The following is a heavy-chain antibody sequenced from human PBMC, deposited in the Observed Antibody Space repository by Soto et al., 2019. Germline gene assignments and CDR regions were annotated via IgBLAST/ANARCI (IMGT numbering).Heavy chain of an antibody. Sequence: SETLSLTCAVYGGSFSGYYWSWIRQPPGKGLEWIGEINHSGSTNYNPSLKSRVTISVDTSKNQFSLKLSSVTAADTAVYYCARLNRGLYYYGMDVWGHGTTVTVSS. CDR2: INHSGST. CDR1: GGSFSGYY. J-gene: IGHJ6*02. V-gene: IGHV4-34*01. CDR3: ARLNRGLYYYGMDV.